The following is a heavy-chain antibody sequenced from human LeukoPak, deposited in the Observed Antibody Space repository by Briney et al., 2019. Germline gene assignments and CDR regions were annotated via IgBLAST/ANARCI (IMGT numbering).Heavy chain of an antibody. CDR2: ISYDGTDK. Sequence: GRSLRLSCAASGFTFSNHGMHWVRQAPSKGLEWVAVISYDGTDKYYAASVKGRFILSRDNAKKMVYLQMNSLRADDSAVYYCAKDRPKWTTSSWRDPFDVWGQGTMVTVSS. J-gene: IGHJ3*01. CDR1: GFTFSNHG. CDR3: AKDRPKWTTSSWRDPFDV. V-gene: IGHV3-30*18. D-gene: IGHD6-13*01.